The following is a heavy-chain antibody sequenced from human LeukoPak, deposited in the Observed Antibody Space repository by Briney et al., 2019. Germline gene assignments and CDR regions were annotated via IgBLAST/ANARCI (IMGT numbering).Heavy chain of an antibody. V-gene: IGHV3-21*01. D-gene: IGHD4-11*01. Sequence: PGGSLRLSCAASGFTFNDYTMTWVRQAPGKGLEWVSSITGDCNYIFYADSVKGRFTISRDNAQNSLFLELNSLRGEDTAVYYCAVHHDYSKYGYYYGMDVWGQGTTVTVSS. CDR2: ITGDCNYI. J-gene: IGHJ6*02. CDR1: GFTFNDYT. CDR3: AVHHDYSKYGYYYGMDV.